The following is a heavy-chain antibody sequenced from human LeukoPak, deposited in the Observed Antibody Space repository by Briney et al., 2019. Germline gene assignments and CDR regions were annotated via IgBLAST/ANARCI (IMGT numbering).Heavy chain of an antibody. J-gene: IGHJ5*02. V-gene: IGHV3-74*01. Sequence: GGSLRLSCAASGFTFTTYWMHWVRQAPGKGLVWVSRSNSDGSSTSYADSVKGRFTISRDNAKNSLYLEMNSLRAEDTAVYYCAREAGPAYCSTTSCLNWFDPWGQGTLVTVSS. D-gene: IGHD2-2*01. CDR1: GFTFTTYW. CDR3: AREAGPAYCSTTSCLNWFDP. CDR2: SNSDGSST.